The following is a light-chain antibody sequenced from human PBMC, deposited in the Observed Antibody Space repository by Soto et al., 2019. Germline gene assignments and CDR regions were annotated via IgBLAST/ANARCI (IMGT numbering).Light chain of an antibody. CDR1: ESINTY. CDR2: AAS. Sequence: DIQMTQSPSSLSASVGDRVTITCRASESINTYLNWHQQRPGQAPKLLIYAASSLQSGVPSRFGGSGSGTDFTLTISSLQPEDFASYFCQQSYSTPLTFGGGTKVDIK. J-gene: IGKJ4*01. V-gene: IGKV1-39*01. CDR3: QQSYSTPLT.